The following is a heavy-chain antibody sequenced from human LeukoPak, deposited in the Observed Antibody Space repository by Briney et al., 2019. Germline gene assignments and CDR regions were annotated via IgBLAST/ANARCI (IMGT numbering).Heavy chain of an antibody. CDR3: AKDLYGGNRFDY. J-gene: IGHJ4*02. Sequence: QPGASLRLFCAASGFTFSSYAMSWVRQAPGKGLEWVSAISGSGGSTYYADSVKGRFTISRDNSKNTLYLQMNSLRAEDTAVYYCAKDLYGGNRFDYWGQGTLVTVSS. D-gene: IGHD4-23*01. CDR1: GFTFSSYA. V-gene: IGHV3-23*01. CDR2: ISGSGGST.